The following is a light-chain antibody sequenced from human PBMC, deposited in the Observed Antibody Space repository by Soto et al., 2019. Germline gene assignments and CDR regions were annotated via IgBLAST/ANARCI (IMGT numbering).Light chain of an antibody. Sequence: EIVMTQSPATLSVSPGERATLSCRASQSVSSRFLAWYQQKPGQAPRLVIHGASTRATGIPDRFSGSGSGTDFTLTISRLEPEDFAAYYCQQYYISRTFGQGTKVDIK. CDR2: GAS. CDR1: QSVSSRF. CDR3: QQYYISRT. V-gene: IGKV3-20*01. J-gene: IGKJ1*01.